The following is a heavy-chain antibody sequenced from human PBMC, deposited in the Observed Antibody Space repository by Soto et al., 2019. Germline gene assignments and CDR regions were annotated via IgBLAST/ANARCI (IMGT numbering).Heavy chain of an antibody. CDR3: ARETYYDILTGRGYGMDV. J-gene: IGHJ6*02. V-gene: IGHV4-59*01. CDR1: GGSISSYY. D-gene: IGHD3-9*01. Sequence: SETLSLTCTVSGGSISSYYWSWIRQPPGKGLEWIGYIYYSGRTNYNPSLKSRVTIPVAKSKNQFSLKLSSVTAADTAVYYCARETYYDILTGRGYGMDVWGQGTTVTVSS. CDR2: IYYSGRT.